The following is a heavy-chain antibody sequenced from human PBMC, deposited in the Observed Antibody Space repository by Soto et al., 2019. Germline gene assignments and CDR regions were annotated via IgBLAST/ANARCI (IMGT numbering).Heavy chain of an antibody. CDR1: GYTFTSYA. CDR2: INAGNGNT. Sequence: QVQLVQSGAEVKKPGASVKVSCKASGYTFTSYAMHWVRQAPGQRLEWKGWINAGNGNTKYSQKFQGRVTITRDTSASTAYMELSSLRSEDTAVYYCARDHIVATITDYYYYMDVWGKGTTVTVSS. D-gene: IGHD5-12*01. V-gene: IGHV1-3*01. J-gene: IGHJ6*03. CDR3: ARDHIVATITDYYYYMDV.